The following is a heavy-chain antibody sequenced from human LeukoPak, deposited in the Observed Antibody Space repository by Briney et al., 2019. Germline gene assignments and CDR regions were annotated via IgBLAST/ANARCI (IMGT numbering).Heavy chain of an antibody. V-gene: IGHV1-69*13. J-gene: IGHJ4*02. CDR2: IIPIFGTA. CDR3: ARDLRGYCSSTSCYRLGY. Sequence: ASVKVSCKASGGTFSSYAISWVRQAPGQGLEWMGGIIPIFGTANYAQKFQGRVTITADESTSTAYMELSSLRSEDTAVYYCARDLRGYCSSTSCYRLGYWGQGTLVTVSS. D-gene: IGHD2-2*01. CDR1: GGTFSSYA.